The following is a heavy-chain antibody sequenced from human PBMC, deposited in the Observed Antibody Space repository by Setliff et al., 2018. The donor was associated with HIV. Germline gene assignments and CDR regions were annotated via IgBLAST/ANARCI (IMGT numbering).Heavy chain of an antibody. CDR2: IFYTGTT. CDR1: GYSIRDNFF. J-gene: IGHJ4*02. Sequence: PSETLSLTCAVSGYSIRDNFFWGWVRQPPGKGLEWIGSIFYTGTTYYNPPLKSRVTLSLDTSKNQFSLELTSVTAADTAVYYCARGNTGFDYWGRGSLVTVS. CDR3: ARGNTGFDY. V-gene: IGHV4-38-2*01.